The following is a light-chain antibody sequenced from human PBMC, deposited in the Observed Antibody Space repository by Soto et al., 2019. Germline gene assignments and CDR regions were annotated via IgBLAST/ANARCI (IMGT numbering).Light chain of an antibody. J-gene: IGLJ3*02. CDR2: ADS. CDR3: QTYDNGNWV. Sequence: QSVLTQPPSASGTPGQRVTISCSGRTSNIETNIVNWYQEVPGMAPRLLIYADSQRPSGVPDRFSGSKSGTSASLAIRGLQSEDEADYYCQTYDNGNWVFGGGTKLTVL. V-gene: IGLV1-44*01. CDR1: TSNIETNI.